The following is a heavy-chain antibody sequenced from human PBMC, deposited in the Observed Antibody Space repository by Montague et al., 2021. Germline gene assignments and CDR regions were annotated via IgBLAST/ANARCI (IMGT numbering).Heavy chain of an antibody. CDR2: IYYNGTT. CDR1: GGSISSASYY. D-gene: IGHD2-15*01. J-gene: IGHJ5*02. V-gene: IGHV4-39*01. CDR3: ARSLYCRGGSCYSGFDP. Sequence: SETLSLTCTVSGGSISSASYYWGWIRQPPGKGLEFIGVIYYNGTTYYHPSLKSRVTVSMDTSKNQFSLKLSSVTAADTAVYYCARSLYCRGGSCYSGFDPWGQGTLVTASS.